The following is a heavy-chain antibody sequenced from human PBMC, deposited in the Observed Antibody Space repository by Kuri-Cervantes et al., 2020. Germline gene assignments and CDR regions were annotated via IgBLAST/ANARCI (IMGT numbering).Heavy chain of an antibody. Sequence: LSLTCAASGFTFSSYGMHWVRQAPGKGLEWVAVISYDGSNKYYADSVKGRFTISRDNSKNTLYLQMNSLRAEDTAVYYCARVWFGELLPDYWGQGTLVTVSS. V-gene: IGHV3-30*03. CDR3: ARVWFGELLPDY. CDR2: ISYDGSNK. J-gene: IGHJ4*02. CDR1: GFTFSSYG. D-gene: IGHD3-10*01.